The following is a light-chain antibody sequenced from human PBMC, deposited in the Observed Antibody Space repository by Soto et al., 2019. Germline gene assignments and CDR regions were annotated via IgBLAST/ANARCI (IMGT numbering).Light chain of an antibody. CDR2: AES. CDR3: QQANSFPRT. CDR1: QTISSW. V-gene: IGKV1-12*01. Sequence: MSQSPSTLSGSKRDRVTITGRASQTISSWLAWYQQKPGKAPKLLIYAESSLQSGVPSKFSGSGSGTDFTLTISRLQPEDLATYYCQQANSFPRTFGGGAKV. J-gene: IGKJ4*01.